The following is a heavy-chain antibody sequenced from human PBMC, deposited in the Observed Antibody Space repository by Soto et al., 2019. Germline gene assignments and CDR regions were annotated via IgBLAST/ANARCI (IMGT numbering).Heavy chain of an antibody. D-gene: IGHD2-2*03. CDR2: IYYSGSS. V-gene: IGHV4-39*01. J-gene: IGHJ3*01. Sequence: QLQLQEAGPGLVKPSETLSLTCIVSGDSISSSNYYWGWIRQPPGKGLEWIATIYYSGSSYSNPSLKGRVTISVDTSKNQFSLKVSSVTAADTAVYYCARLSRPGFCSGTSCYANAFDVWGQGTMVTVSS. CDR3: ARLSRPGFCSGTSCYANAFDV. CDR1: GDSISSSNYY.